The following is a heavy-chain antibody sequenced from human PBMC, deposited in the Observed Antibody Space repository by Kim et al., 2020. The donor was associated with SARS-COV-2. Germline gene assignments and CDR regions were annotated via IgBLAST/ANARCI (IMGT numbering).Heavy chain of an antibody. J-gene: IGHJ6*01. CDR2: ISYDGSNK. D-gene: IGHD6-13*01. V-gene: IGHV3-30*18. CDR3: AKDCRASSWPSQLYYYG. CDR1: GFTFSSYG. Sequence: GGSLRLSCAASGFTFSSYGMHWVRQAPGKGLEWVAVISYDGSNKYYADSVKGRFTISRDNSKNTLYLQMNSLRAEDTAVYYCAKDCRASSWPSQLYYYG.